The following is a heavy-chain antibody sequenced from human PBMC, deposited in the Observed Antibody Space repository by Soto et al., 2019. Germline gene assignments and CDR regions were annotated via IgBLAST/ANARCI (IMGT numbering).Heavy chain of an antibody. J-gene: IGHJ4*02. Sequence: SETLSLTCDVSGGSIITNHWWTWVRQAPGKGLEGIGEIFHRGSAHHNPSLKSRVTLSVDKSKNQISLHLTSVTAADTAVYFCARKNCTSTVCYLFDIWGLGTLVTVSS. CDR1: GGSIITNHW. D-gene: IGHD2-2*01. CDR3: ARKNCTSTVCYLFDI. CDR2: IFHRGSA. V-gene: IGHV4-4*02.